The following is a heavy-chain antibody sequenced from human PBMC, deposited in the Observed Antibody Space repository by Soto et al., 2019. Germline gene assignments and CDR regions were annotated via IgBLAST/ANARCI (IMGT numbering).Heavy chain of an antibody. Sequence: QVQLVESGGGVVQPGRSLRLSCAASGFTFSSYAMHWVRQAPGKGLDWVAVISYDGSNKYYADSVKGRFTISRDNSKNTLYLQMNSLISEDTAVYYCARGLGLEIDYWGQGTLVTVSS. CDR1: GFTFSSYA. V-gene: IGHV3-30-3*01. CDR2: ISYDGSNK. J-gene: IGHJ4*02. D-gene: IGHD3-16*01. CDR3: ARGLGLEIDY.